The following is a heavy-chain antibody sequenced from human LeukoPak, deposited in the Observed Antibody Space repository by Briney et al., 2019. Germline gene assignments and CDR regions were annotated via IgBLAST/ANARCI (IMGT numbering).Heavy chain of an antibody. CDR1: GFTFCSYA. CDR2: ISVSGGST. CDR3: AKDDSVLWFGELLYRFDY. D-gene: IGHD3-10*01. Sequence: GSLRLSCAASGFTFCSYAMGWGRHAPREGLEWVSAISVSGGSTYYADSVKRRFTISRDNSKNTLYLQMNSLRAEDTAVYYCAKDDSVLWFGELLYRFDYWGQGTLVTVSS. V-gene: IGHV3-23*01. J-gene: IGHJ4*02.